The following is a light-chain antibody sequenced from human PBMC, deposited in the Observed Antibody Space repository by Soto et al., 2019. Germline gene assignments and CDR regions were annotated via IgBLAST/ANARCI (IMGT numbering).Light chain of an antibody. CDR1: QSISSW. CDR3: QQYNSYPWT. Sequence: DIQMIQAASVRSTSVRDRVTITCRDSQSISSWLAWYQQKPGKAPKLLIYDASSLESGVPSRFSGSGSGTEFTLTISSLQPDDFATYYCQQYNSYPWTFGQGTKV. V-gene: IGKV1-5*01. CDR2: DAS. J-gene: IGKJ1*01.